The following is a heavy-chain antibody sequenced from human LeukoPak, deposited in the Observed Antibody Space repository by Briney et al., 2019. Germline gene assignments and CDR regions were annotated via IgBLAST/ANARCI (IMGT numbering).Heavy chain of an antibody. J-gene: IGHJ4*02. CDR3: AKDRDDILTGYSSLDY. CDR1: GFTFSSYG. V-gene: IGHV3-23*01. Sequence: PGGSLRLSCAASGFTFSSYGMSWARQAPGKGLEWVSTISGSGGSTYYADSVKGRFTISRDNSKNTLYLQMNSLRAEDTAVYYCAKDRDDILTGYSSLDYWGQGTLVTVSS. CDR2: ISGSGGST. D-gene: IGHD3-9*01.